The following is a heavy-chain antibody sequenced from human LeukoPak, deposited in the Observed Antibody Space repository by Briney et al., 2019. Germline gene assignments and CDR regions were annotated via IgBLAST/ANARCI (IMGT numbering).Heavy chain of an antibody. CDR2: ISYDGSNK. CDR3: AKDTGTHCSSTSCVGMDV. CDR1: GFTFSSYG. J-gene: IGHJ6*02. V-gene: IGHV3-30*18. Sequence: PGGSLRLSCAAPGFTFSSYGMHWVRQAPGKGLEWVAVISYDGSNKYYADSVKGRFTISRDNSKNTLYLQMNSLRAEDTAVYYCAKDTGTHCSSTSCVGMDVWGQGTTVTVSS. D-gene: IGHD2-2*01.